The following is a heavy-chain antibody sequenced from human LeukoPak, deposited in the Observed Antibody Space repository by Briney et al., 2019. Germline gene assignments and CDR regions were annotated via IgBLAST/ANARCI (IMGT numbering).Heavy chain of an antibody. J-gene: IGHJ6*02. CDR1: GFTFSSYG. CDR2: ISYDGSNK. Sequence: GGSLRLSCAASGFTFSSYGMHWVRQAPGKGLEWVAVISYDGSNKYYADSVKGRFTISRDNSKSTLYLQMNSLRAEDTAVYYCAKDRDSSSWLSPLDGMDVWGQGTTVTVSS. D-gene: IGHD6-13*01. V-gene: IGHV3-30*18. CDR3: AKDRDSSSWLSPLDGMDV.